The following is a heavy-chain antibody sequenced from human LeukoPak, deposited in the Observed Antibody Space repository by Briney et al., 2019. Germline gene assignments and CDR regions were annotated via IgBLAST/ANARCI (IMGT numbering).Heavy chain of an antibody. V-gene: IGHV3-64D*09. D-gene: IGHD3-22*01. Sequence: GGSLRLSCSASGYTFSFYAMAWVRQVQGKGLEYVSAISSSGGSTHYEDSVKGRFTVSRENSRNTLYLQMSSLRDEDTAVYYCVKGLPHYYDSSGYGAFDVWGQGTMVTVSS. CDR3: VKGLPHYYDSSGYGAFDV. J-gene: IGHJ3*01. CDR2: ISSSGGST. CDR1: GYTFSFYA.